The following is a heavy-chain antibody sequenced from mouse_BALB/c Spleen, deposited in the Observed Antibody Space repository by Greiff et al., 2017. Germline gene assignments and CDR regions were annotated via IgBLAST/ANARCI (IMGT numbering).Heavy chain of an antibody. CDR3: ARPLANWDEGFAY. V-gene: IGHV5-12-2*01. J-gene: IGHJ3*01. D-gene: IGHD4-1*01. Sequence: EVQGVESGGGLVQPGGSLKLSCAASGFTFSSYTMSWVRQTPEKRLEWVAYISNGGGSTYYPDTVKGRFTISRDNAKNTLYLQMSSLKSEDTAMYYCARPLANWDEGFAYWGQGTLVTVSA. CDR1: GFTFSSYT. CDR2: ISNGGGST.